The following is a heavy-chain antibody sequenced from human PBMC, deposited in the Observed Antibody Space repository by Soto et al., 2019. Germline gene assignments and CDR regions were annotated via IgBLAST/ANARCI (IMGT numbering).Heavy chain of an antibody. Sequence: LRLSCAASGFTFSSYAVHWVRQAPGKGLEWVAVISYDGSNKYYADSVKGRFTISRDNSKNTLYLQMNSLRAEDTAVYYCARDVSSSSGRFYWGQGTLVTVSS. CDR1: GFTFSSYA. CDR3: ARDVSSSSGRFY. CDR2: ISYDGSNK. J-gene: IGHJ4*02. V-gene: IGHV3-30-3*01. D-gene: IGHD6-13*01.